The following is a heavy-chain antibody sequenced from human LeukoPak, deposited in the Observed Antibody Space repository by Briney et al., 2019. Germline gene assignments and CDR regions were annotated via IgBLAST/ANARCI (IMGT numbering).Heavy chain of an antibody. D-gene: IGHD1-20*01. CDR1: GFTFSHYS. J-gene: IGHJ4*02. CDR3: ARDGLTGRTDGTLDH. V-gene: IGHV3-30-3*01. CDR2: ILYDGSKK. Sequence: GGSLRLSCVASGFTFSHYSLHWVRQAPGKGLEWVTLILYDGSKKYYTDSVRGQFTISRDDSKNTLYLQMNSLRPEDTAIYYCARDGLTGRTDGTLDHWGQGTLVTVSS.